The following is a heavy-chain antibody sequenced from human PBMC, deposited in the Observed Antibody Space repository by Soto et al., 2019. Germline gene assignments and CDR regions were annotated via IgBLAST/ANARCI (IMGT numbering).Heavy chain of an antibody. CDR1: GFTFSNAW. CDR3: TADPPSGSRVIDH. V-gene: IGHV3-15*01. CDR2: IKSRTDGGTA. Sequence: EVQLVESGGGLVKPGGSLRLSCAASGFTFSNAWMNWVRQAPGKGLEWIGRIKSRTDGGTADYAAPVKGGFTISRDDSKNTLYLQMNGLKTEDTAVYYCTADPPSGSRVIDHWGWGTLVTVSS. D-gene: IGHD3-10*01. J-gene: IGHJ4*02.